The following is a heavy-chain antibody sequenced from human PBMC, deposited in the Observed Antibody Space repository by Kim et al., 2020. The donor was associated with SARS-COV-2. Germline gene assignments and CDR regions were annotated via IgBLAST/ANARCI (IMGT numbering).Heavy chain of an antibody. D-gene: IGHD2-2*01. CDR3: ATSTLRGYCSSTSCQKNNWFDP. CDR1: GGTFSSYA. Sequence: SVKVSCKASGGTFSSYAISWVRQAPGQGLEWMGGIIPIFGTGNYAQKFQGRVTITADESTSTAYMELSSLRSEDTAVYYCATSTLRGYCSSTSCQKNNWFDPWGQGTLVTVSS. J-gene: IGHJ5*02. V-gene: IGHV1-69*13. CDR2: IIPIFGTG.